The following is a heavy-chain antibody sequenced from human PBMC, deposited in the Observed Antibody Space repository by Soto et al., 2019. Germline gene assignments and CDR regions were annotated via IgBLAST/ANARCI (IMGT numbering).Heavy chain of an antibody. CDR2: INSDGSST. Sequence: GGSLRLSCAASGFTFSSYWMHWVRQAPGKGLVWVSRINSDGSSTSYADSVKGRFTISRDNAKNTLYLQMNSLRAEDTAVYYCARLTGGYYYVPFDYWGQGTLVTVSS. CDR1: GFTFSSYW. V-gene: IGHV3-74*01. CDR3: ARLTGGYYYVPFDY. D-gene: IGHD3-22*01. J-gene: IGHJ4*02.